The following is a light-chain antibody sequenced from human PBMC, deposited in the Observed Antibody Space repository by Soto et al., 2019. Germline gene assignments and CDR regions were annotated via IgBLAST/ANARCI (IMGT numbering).Light chain of an antibody. CDR2: AAS. J-gene: IGKJ1*01. V-gene: IGKV1-17*01. Sequence: DIQMTQSPSSLSASVGDRVTITCRASQGIGNDLGWYQQQPGKAPKRLIYAASSLQTGVPSRFNGSGSGTEFTLTISSLQPEDFATYYCLQHNSYPRAFGQGTKVEIK. CDR3: LQHNSYPRA. CDR1: QGIGND.